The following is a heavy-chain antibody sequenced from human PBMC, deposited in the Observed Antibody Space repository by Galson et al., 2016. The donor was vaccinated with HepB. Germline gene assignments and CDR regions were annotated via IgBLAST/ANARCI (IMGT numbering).Heavy chain of an antibody. Sequence: SVKVSCKASGDNLNNYAVHWVRQAPGHRPEWMGWINAGNGEPKYSQNLEGRVTIARDTSARIVYLELSSLRSEDTAVYYCAAAPGRSVVWWLGFRRKEEWCALSPFNRFGPWGQGTPVSV. J-gene: IGHJ5*02. D-gene: IGHD2-21*01. CDR1: GDNLNNYA. V-gene: IGHV1-3*01. CDR3: AAAPGRSVVWWLGFRRKEEWCALSPFNRFGP. CDR2: INAGNGEP.